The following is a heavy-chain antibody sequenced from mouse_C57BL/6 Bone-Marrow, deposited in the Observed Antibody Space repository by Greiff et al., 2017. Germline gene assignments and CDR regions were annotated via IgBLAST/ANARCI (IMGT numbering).Heavy chain of an antibody. Sequence: DVKLVESGGGLVKPGGSLKLSCAASGFTFSDYGMHWVRQAPEKGLEWVAYISSGSSTIYYADTVKGRFTISRDNAKNTLFLQMTSLRSEDTAMYYCARPPFYSNYYAMDYWGQGTSVTVSS. CDR1: GFTFSDYG. V-gene: IGHV5-17*01. CDR2: ISSGSSTI. D-gene: IGHD2-5*01. CDR3: ARPPFYSNYYAMDY. J-gene: IGHJ4*01.